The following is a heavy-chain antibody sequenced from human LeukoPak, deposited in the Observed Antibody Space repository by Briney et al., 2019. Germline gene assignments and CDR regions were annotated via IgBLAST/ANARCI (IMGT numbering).Heavy chain of an antibody. Sequence: ASVKVSCKPSGYTFTNFDINWVRQATGQGLEWMGWMSPNTGYTGYAQKFQGRVTMTRDISINTAYMELSSLRSEDTAIYYRASNPPRTGDFYYWGQGALVTVSS. J-gene: IGHJ4*02. CDR3: ASNPPRTGDFYY. D-gene: IGHD7-27*01. V-gene: IGHV1-8*01. CDR2: MSPNTGYT. CDR1: GYTFTNFD.